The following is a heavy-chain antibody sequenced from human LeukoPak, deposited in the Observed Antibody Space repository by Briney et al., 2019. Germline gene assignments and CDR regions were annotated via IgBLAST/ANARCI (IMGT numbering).Heavy chain of an antibody. CDR1: GGSISSYY. Sequence: PSETLSLTCTVSGGSISSYYWSWIRQPPGKGLEWIGYTYYSGSTNYNPSLKSRVTISVDTSKNQFSLKLSSVTAADTAVYNCARDSGDFFDYWGQGTLVTVSS. D-gene: IGHD4-17*01. CDR2: TYYSGST. V-gene: IGHV4-59*01. CDR3: ARDSGDFFDY. J-gene: IGHJ4*02.